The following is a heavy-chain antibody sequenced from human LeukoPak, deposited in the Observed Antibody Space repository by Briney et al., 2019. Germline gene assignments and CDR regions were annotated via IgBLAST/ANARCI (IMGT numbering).Heavy chain of an antibody. CDR3: ARVASSAAFRY. V-gene: IGHV1-46*01. CDR1: GYTFTSYY. J-gene: IGHJ4*02. Sequence: ASVKVSCKASGYTFTSYYMHWVRQAPGQGLEWMGIINPGGGSTSYAQKFQGRVTMTRDMSTSTVYMELSSLRSEDTAVYYCARVASSAAFRYWGQGTLVTVSS. CDR2: INPGGGST. D-gene: IGHD6-13*01.